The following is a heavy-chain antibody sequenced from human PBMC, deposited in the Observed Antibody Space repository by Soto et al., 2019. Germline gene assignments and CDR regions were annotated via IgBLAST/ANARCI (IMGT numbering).Heavy chain of an antibody. J-gene: IGHJ4*02. CDR1: CGSFSGYY. CDR2: INHSGST. CDR3: ARGLLYMTTVTTEVLGTYYFDY. V-gene: IGHV4-34*01. Sequence: SETLSLTCAVYCGSFSGYYWSWIRQPPGKGLEWIGEINHSGSTNYNPSLKSRVTISVDTSKNQFSLKLSSVTAADTAVYYCARGLLYMTTVTTEVLGTYYFDYWGQGTLVTVSS. D-gene: IGHD4-17*01.